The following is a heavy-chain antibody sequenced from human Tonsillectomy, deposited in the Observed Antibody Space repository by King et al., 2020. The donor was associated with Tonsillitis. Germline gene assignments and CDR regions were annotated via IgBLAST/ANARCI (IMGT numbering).Heavy chain of an antibody. D-gene: IGHD1-26*01. J-gene: IGHJ5*02. CDR2: ISDSGSST. CDR3: AKDQGELLRCLFDP. Sequence: VQLVESGGGLVQPGGSLRLSCAASGFTFSSYAMSWVRQAPGKGLEWVSVISDSGSSTYYADSVKGRFTISRDNSKNTLYLQMNTLRAEDTAVYYCAKDQGELLRCLFDPWGQGTLVTVSS. CDR1: GFTFSSYA. V-gene: IGHV3-23*04.